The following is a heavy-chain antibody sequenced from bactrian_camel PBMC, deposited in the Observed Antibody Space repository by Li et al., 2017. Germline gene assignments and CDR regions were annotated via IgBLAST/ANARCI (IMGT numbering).Heavy chain of an antibody. CDR2: INHAGMRT. J-gene: IGHJ4*01. D-gene: IGHD6*01. Sequence: DVQLVESGGGSVQTGGSLRLSCAASIDRRDCMGWFRQVPGKGLEWVSGINHAGMRTDYADSVKGRFTISQDNAKNTLYLEMSSLKPEDTAMYYCAALRSPGGNWCPREVREYVYWGQGTQVTVS. CDR1: IDRRDC. V-gene: IGHV3S40*01. CDR3: AALRSPGGNWCPREVREYVY.